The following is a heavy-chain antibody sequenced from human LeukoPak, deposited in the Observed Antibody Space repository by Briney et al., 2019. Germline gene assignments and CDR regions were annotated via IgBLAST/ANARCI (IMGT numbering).Heavy chain of an antibody. D-gene: IGHD6-19*01. J-gene: IGHJ4*02. CDR3: ARESYGSGWYYYFDY. Sequence: PGGSLRLSCAASGFTFRSSEMNWVRQAPGKGLEWVSDISDSGSTICYADSVKGRFTISRDNAKNSLYLQMNSLRAEDTAIYYCARESYGSGWYYYFDYWGQGTLVIVSS. CDR2: ISDSGSTI. CDR1: GFTFRSSE. V-gene: IGHV3-48*03.